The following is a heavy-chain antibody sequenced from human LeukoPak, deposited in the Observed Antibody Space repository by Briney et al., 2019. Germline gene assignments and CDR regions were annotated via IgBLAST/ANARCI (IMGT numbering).Heavy chain of an antibody. D-gene: IGHD1-26*01. CDR1: GGSISSYY. V-gene: IGHV4-59*01. J-gene: IGHJ4*02. CDR2: IYYSGST. Sequence: PSETLSLTCTVSGGSISSYYWSWIRQPPGKGLEWIGYIYYSGSTNYNPSLKSRVTISVDTSKNQFSLKLSSVTAADTAVYYCARDSGSYSSYYFDYWGQGTLVTVSS. CDR3: ARDSGSYSSYYFDY.